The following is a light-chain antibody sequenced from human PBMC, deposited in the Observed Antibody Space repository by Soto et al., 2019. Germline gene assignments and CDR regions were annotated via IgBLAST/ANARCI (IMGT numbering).Light chain of an antibody. J-gene: IGLJ1*01. CDR3: GSYTTSSNYV. Sequence: QSVLTQPASVSGSLGQSITISCTGTSADIGIYNFVSWFQQHPDKAPKLMIYDVSHRPSGVSHRFSGSKSGNTASLTISGLQAEDEADYYCGSYTTSSNYVFGTGTKLTVL. V-gene: IGLV2-14*03. CDR2: DVS. CDR1: SADIGIYNF.